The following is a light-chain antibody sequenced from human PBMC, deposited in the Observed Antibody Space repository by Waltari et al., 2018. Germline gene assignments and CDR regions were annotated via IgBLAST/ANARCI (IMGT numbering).Light chain of an antibody. J-gene: IGKJ4*01. CDR2: WAS. CDR1: QNILSSSDNKNY. V-gene: IGKV4-1*01. CDR3: QQCYHLPS. Sequence: DIVMTQSPDSVAVSLGERATIHCRSSQNILSSSDNKNYLVWYQQKPGQPPKLLISWASTRESGVPDRFSGSGSGTDFTLTISSLQAEDVAVYYYQQCYHLPSFGGGTRVEIK.